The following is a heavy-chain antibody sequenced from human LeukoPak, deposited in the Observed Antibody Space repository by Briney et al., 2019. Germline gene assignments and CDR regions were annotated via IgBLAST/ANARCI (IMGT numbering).Heavy chain of an antibody. CDR2: ISSNSRYI. CDR1: GFTFSSYS. CDR3: ARVAEAAAFDS. J-gene: IGHJ4*02. D-gene: IGHD6-13*01. Sequence: GGSLRPSCAASGFTFSSYSMNWVRQAPGKGLEWVSSISSNSRYIYYADSMRGRFTISRDNAKNSLYLQMNSLKPEDTAVYYCARVAEAAAFDSWGQGTLVTVSS. V-gene: IGHV3-21*06.